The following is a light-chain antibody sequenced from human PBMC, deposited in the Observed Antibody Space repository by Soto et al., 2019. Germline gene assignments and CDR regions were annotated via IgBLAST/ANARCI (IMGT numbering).Light chain of an antibody. V-gene: IGLV2-14*01. CDR3: SSYTSSSSYV. CDR2: DVS. Sequence: LTQPASVSGSPGQSITISCTGTSSDVGGYNYVSWYQQHPGKAPKRMIYDVSNRPSGVSNRFSGSKSGNTASLTISGLQAEDEADYYCSSYTSSSSYVFGTGTKVTVL. CDR1: SSDVGGYNY. J-gene: IGLJ1*01.